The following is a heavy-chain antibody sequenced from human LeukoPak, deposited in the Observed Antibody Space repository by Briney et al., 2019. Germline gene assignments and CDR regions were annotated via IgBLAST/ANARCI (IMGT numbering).Heavy chain of an antibody. CDR2: IKSKTDGGTT. V-gene: IGHV3-15*01. Sequence: GGSLRLSCAASGFTVSSNYMSWVRQAPGKGLEWVGRIKSKTDGGTTDYAAPVKGRFTISRDDSKNTLYLLMNSLKTDDTAVYYCATEADGGPDYWGQGTLVTVSS. CDR3: ATEADGGPDY. CDR1: GFTVSSNY. J-gene: IGHJ4*02. D-gene: IGHD4-23*01.